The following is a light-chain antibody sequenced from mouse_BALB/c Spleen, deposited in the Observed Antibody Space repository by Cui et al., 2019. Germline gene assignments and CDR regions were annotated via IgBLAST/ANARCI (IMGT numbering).Light chain of an antibody. V-gene: IGKV4-55*01. J-gene: IGKJ1*01. CDR3: QQWSSYPRT. Sequence: QIVLTQSPAIMSASPGEKVTMTCSASSSVSYMYWYQQKPGSSPRLLIYDTSNLASGVPVRFSGSGSGTSHSLTISRMEAEDAATYYCQQWSSYPRTFGGGTKLEIK. CDR2: DTS. CDR1: SSVSY.